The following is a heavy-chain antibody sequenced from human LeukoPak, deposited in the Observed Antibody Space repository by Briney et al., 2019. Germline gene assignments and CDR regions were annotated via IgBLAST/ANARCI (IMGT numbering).Heavy chain of an antibody. D-gene: IGHD1-1*01. CDR2: IYTSGST. CDR3: ARERLDEQGGDY. CDR1: GGSISSYY. V-gene: IGHV4-4*07. Sequence: SETLSLTCTVSGGSISSYYWSWIRQPAGKGLEWIGRIYTSGSTNYNPSLKSRVTMSVDTSKNQFSLNLNSVTAADTAVYYCARERLDEQGGDYWGQGTLVTVSS. J-gene: IGHJ4*02.